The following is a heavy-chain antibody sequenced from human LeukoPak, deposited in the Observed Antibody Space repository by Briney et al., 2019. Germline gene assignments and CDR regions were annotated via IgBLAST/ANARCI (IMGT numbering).Heavy chain of an antibody. D-gene: IGHD4-17*01. CDR1: GFTFSTYG. J-gene: IGHJ4*02. Sequence: GGSLRLSCAASGFTFSTYGMHWVRQAPGKGLEWVSFIRYDGSNKYYADSVKGRFTISRDYSKNTLYLQMNSLRAEDTAVYYCAIARSCDYAKYFDYWGQGTLVTVSS. V-gene: IGHV3-30*02. CDR2: IRYDGSNK. CDR3: AIARSCDYAKYFDY.